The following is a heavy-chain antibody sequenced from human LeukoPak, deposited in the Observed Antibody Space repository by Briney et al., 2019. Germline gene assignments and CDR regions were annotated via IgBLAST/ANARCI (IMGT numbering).Heavy chain of an antibody. Sequence: GGSLRLSCAASGFTFSSYAMSWVRQAPGKGLEWVSAISGSGGSTYYADSVKGRFTISRDNSKNTLFLQMNSLRVEDTAIYYCAKDKDDSTGYYEYWGQGTLDTVSS. V-gene: IGHV3-23*01. J-gene: IGHJ4*02. CDR1: GFTFSSYA. D-gene: IGHD3-22*01. CDR2: ISGSGGST. CDR3: AKDKDDSTGYYEY.